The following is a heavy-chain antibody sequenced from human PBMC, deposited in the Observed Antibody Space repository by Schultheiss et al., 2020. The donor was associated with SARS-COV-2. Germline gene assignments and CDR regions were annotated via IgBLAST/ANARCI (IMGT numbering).Heavy chain of an antibody. CDR1: GDSVSSNSAA. Sequence: SQTLSLTCGISGDSVSSNSAAWNWIRQSPSRGLEWLGRTYYRSKWYTDYAVSVKSRITINPDTSKNQFSLQLSSVTAADTAVYYCAKTLTGDYGNWGQGTLVTVSS. CDR3: AKTLTGDYGN. CDR2: TYYRSKWYT. V-gene: IGHV6-1*01. J-gene: IGHJ4*02. D-gene: IGHD4-17*01.